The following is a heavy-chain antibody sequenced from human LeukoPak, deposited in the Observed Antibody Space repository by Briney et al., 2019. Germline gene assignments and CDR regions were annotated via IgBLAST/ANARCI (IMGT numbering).Heavy chain of an antibody. D-gene: IGHD2-21*02. CDR1: GFIFSSYA. CDR3: AKDDSPYCGGDCYPDY. V-gene: IGHV3-23*01. Sequence: GGSLRLSCAASGFIFSSYAMSWVRQAPGRGLEWVSSILGSGGGDTTYYEDSVKGRFTISRDNSKNTLYLQMNSLRAEDTAVYYCAKDDSPYCGGDCYPDYWGQGTLVTVSS. J-gene: IGHJ4*02. CDR2: ILGSGGGDTT.